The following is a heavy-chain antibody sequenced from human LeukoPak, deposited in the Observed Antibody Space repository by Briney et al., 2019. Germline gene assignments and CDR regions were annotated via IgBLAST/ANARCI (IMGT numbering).Heavy chain of an antibody. Sequence: GGSLRLSCAASGFTFDDYGMSWIRQAPGKGLEWVSYIRSSGSMIYYADSVKGRFTISRDNAKNSLYLQMNSLRAEDTAVYYCARRRYFDWYDAFDIWGQGTMVTVSS. V-gene: IGHV3-11*04. CDR3: ARRRYFDWYDAFDI. D-gene: IGHD3-9*01. CDR1: GFTFDDYG. CDR2: IRSSGSMI. J-gene: IGHJ3*02.